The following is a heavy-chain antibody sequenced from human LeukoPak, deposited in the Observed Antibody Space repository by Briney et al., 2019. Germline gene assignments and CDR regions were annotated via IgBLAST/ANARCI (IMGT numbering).Heavy chain of an antibody. CDR2: IYTADSHT. V-gene: IGHV5-51*01. J-gene: IGHJ4*02. CDR3: ARHRGDLVDGLDF. D-gene: IGHD3-16*01. Sequence: GESLKISCQASGYDFSNYLIGWVRQMPGKGLDLIGVIYTADSHTRFTPSFQGRVSISLDKSIGTAYLQWMSLKPSDSAMYYCARHRGDLVDGLDFWGQGTLVTVSS. CDR1: GYDFSNYL.